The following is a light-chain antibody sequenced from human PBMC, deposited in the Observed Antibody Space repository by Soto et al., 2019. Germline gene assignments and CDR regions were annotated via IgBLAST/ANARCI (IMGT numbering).Light chain of an antibody. CDR1: QGISSY. CDR3: PKLNSYPRLFT. V-gene: IGKV1-9*01. CDR2: AAS. J-gene: IGKJ3*01. Sequence: DIQLTQSPSFLSASVGDRVTITCRASQGISSYLAWYQQKPGKAPNLLIYAASTLQSGVPSRFSGSGSGTAFYLTISSLLPEDFATYYCPKLNSYPRLFTFGPGTKVDIK.